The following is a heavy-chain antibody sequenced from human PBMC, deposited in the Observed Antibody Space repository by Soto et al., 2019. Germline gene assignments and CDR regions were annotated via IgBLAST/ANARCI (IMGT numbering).Heavy chain of an antibody. V-gene: IGHV4-34*01. J-gene: IGHJ4*02. Sequence: SETLSLTCAVYGGSFSGYYWSWIRQPPGKGLEWIGEINHSGSTNYNPSLKSRVTISVDTSKNQFSLKLSRLRSDDTAVYYCARRTVYSSGWKSSFDYWGQGTLVTVSS. D-gene: IGHD6-19*01. CDR2: INHSGST. CDR1: GGSFSGYY. CDR3: ARRTVYSSGWKSSFDY.